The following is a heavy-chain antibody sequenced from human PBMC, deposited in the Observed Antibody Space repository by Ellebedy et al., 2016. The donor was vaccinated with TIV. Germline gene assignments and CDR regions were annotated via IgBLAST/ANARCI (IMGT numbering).Heavy chain of an antibody. J-gene: IGHJ3*01. Sequence: PGGSLRLSCAASGFSFSSYAMHWVRQAPGKGLEWVAVVSFDGRNTFYSDSVKGRFTISRDNSKDTLYLQMRSLRPEDTTVYFCARDFFYDNSGSFAFDVWGQGTMVTVSS. CDR3: ARDFFYDNSGSFAFDV. CDR2: VSFDGRNT. CDR1: GFSFSSYA. V-gene: IGHV3-30*04. D-gene: IGHD3-22*01.